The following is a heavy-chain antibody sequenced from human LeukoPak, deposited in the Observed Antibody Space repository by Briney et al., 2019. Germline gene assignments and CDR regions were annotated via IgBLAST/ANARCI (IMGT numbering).Heavy chain of an antibody. CDR1: GFTFDDYA. Sequence: GGSLRLSCAASGFTFDDYAMHWVRQAPGKGLEWVSGISWNSGSIGYADSVKGRFTISRDNAKNSLYLQMNSLRAEDTALYYCAKVIYSSVEMATFDYWGQGTLVTVSS. CDR2: ISWNSGSI. D-gene: IGHD5-24*01. J-gene: IGHJ4*02. V-gene: IGHV3-9*01. CDR3: AKVIYSSVEMATFDY.